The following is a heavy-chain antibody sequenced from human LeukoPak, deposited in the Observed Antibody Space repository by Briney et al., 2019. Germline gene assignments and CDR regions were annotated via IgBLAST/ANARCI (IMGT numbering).Heavy chain of an antibody. CDR3: ARDHSRSNDY. CDR2: ISYDGTYK. D-gene: IGHD2-15*01. J-gene: IGHJ4*02. V-gene: IGHV3-30*04. CDR1: SSXA. Sequence: SSXAMHWVRQAXGKGLEWVAVISYDGTYKYYADSVKGRFTISRDNSNNTLYLQMNSLRAEDTAVYYCARDHSRSNDYWGQGTLVTVSS.